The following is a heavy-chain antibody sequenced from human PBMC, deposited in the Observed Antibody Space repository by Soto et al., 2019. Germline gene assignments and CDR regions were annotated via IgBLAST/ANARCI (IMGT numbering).Heavy chain of an antibody. J-gene: IGHJ4*02. CDR3: ARAEMEGDSSGLSYFDY. Sequence: TLSCAASGFTFSSYSMNWVRQAPGKGLEWVSYISSSSSTIYYADSVKGRFTISRDNAKNSLYLQMNSLRAEDTAVYYCARAEMEGDSSGLSYFDYWGQGTLVTVSS. D-gene: IGHD3-22*01. V-gene: IGHV3-48*01. CDR1: GFTFSSYS. CDR2: ISSSSSTI.